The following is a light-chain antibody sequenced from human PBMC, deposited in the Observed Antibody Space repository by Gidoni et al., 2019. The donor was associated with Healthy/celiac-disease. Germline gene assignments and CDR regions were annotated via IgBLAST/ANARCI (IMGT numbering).Light chain of an antibody. Sequence: DIQMTQSPSSLSASVGDRVTITCRASQSISSYLNWYQQKPGKAPKLLIYAASSLQRWVPSRFSGSGSGTDFTLTISSLQPEDFATYYCQQSYSTPKTFGPGTKVDIK. V-gene: IGKV1-39*01. CDR3: QQSYSTPKT. CDR1: QSISSY. J-gene: IGKJ3*01. CDR2: AAS.